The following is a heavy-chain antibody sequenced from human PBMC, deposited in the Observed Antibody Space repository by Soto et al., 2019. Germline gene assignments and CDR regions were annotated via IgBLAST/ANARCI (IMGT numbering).Heavy chain of an antibody. J-gene: IGHJ4*02. V-gene: IGHV1-69*02. CDR2: IIPILGIA. CDR1: GGTFSSYT. Sequence: QVQLVQSGAEAKKPGSSVKVSCKASGGTFSSYTISWVRQAPGQGLEWMGRIIPILGIANYAQKFQGRVTITADKSTSTAYMELSSLRSEDTAVYYCAALDIVVVPAATYFDYWGQGTLVTVSS. D-gene: IGHD2-2*01. CDR3: AALDIVVVPAATYFDY.